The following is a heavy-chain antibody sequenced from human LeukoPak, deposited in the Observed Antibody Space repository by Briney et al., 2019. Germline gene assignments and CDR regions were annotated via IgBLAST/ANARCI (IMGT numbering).Heavy chain of an antibody. CDR1: GFTFSSYG. CDR2: IWYDGSNK. Sequence: GGSLRLSCAASGFTFSSYGMHRVRQAPGKGLEWVAVIWYDGSNKYYADSVKGRFTISRDNSKNTLYLQTNSLRAEDTAVYYCARDSDSNYDFWSGYYDYWGQGTLVTVSS. J-gene: IGHJ4*02. D-gene: IGHD3-3*01. CDR3: ARDSDSNYDFWSGYYDY. V-gene: IGHV3-33*01.